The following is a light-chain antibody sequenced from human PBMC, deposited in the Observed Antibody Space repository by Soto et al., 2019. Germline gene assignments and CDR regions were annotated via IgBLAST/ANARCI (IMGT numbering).Light chain of an antibody. Sequence: EILLTQSPSTLSLSPGEGVTLSCRASQSVTVNSLAWYQQKPGQAPRLLIYAASTRAAAVPDRFTGSGSGTDFALTISRLEPEDFAVYYCQQYGSSPPTFGQGTKVDIK. CDR2: AAS. V-gene: IGKV3-20*01. CDR1: QSVTVNS. CDR3: QQYGSSPPT. J-gene: IGKJ1*01.